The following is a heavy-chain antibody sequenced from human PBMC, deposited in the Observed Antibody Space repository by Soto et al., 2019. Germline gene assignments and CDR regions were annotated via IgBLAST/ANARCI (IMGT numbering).Heavy chain of an antibody. D-gene: IGHD3-22*01. V-gene: IGHV1-69*13. Sequence: ASVKVSCKASGGTFSSYAISWVRQAPGQGLEWMGGIIPIFGTANYAQKFQGRVTITADESTSTAYMELSSLRSEDTAVYYCARASQTYYYDSSGLFDYWGQGTLVTVSS. CDR2: IIPIFGTA. J-gene: IGHJ4*02. CDR1: GGTFSSYA. CDR3: ARASQTYYYDSSGLFDY.